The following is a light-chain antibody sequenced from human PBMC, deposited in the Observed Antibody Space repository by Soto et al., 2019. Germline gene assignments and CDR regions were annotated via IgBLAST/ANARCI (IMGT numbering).Light chain of an antibody. V-gene: IGLV2-14*03. CDR2: DVR. CDR1: SSDVGGYDH. J-gene: IGLJ1*01. Sequence: QSVLTQPASVSGSPGQSITISCTGTSSDVGGYDHVSWYQQHPGRAPKLMIFDVRNRPSGVSNRFSGSKSGNTASLIISGLQTEDEADYYCSSYRSGSTAFVFGTGTKVPVL. CDR3: SSYRSGSTAFV.